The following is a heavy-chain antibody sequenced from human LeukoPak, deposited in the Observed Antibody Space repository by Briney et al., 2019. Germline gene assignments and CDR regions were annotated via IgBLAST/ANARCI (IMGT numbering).Heavy chain of an antibody. J-gene: IGHJ6*02. CDR2: KNPNRGRT. V-gene: IGHV1-8*01. Sequence: ASVKVSCKASGYTFTTYDINWVRQAPGQGLEWMGWKNPNRGRTGFAQKFQGRLTMTTNTSISTAYMELSSLTSEDTAVYYCARGPVSTHGMDVWGQGTTVTVSS. CDR3: ARGPVSTHGMDV. D-gene: IGHD2-2*01. CDR1: GYTFTTYD.